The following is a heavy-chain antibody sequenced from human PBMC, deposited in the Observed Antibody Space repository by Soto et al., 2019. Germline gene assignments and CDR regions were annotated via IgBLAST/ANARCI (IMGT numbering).Heavy chain of an antibody. D-gene: IGHD2-15*01. V-gene: IGHV4-39*01. Sequence: SETLSLTCTVSGGSISSSSYYWGWIRQPPGKGLEWIGSIYYSGSTYYNPSLKSRVTVSVDTSKNQFSLKLSSVTAADTAVYYCARGYCSGGSCYRYWGQGSQVTVSS. CDR3: ARGYCSGGSCYRY. CDR1: GGSISSSSYY. J-gene: IGHJ4*02. CDR2: IYYSGST.